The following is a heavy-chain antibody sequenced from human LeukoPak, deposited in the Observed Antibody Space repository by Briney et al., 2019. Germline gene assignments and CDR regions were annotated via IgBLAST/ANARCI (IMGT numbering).Heavy chain of an antibody. Sequence: GASVKVSCKASGYTFTSYGIIWVRQAPGQGLEWMGWISPYNGNTNYAQKFQGRVTITADESTSTAYMELSSLRSEDTAVYYCARDRRATGGVYFDYWGQGTLVTVSS. D-gene: IGHD2-8*02. CDR2: ISPYNGNT. J-gene: IGHJ4*02. V-gene: IGHV1-18*01. CDR1: GYTFTSYG. CDR3: ARDRRATGGVYFDY.